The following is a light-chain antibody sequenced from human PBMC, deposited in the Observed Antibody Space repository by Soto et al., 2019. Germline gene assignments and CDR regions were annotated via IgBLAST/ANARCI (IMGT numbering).Light chain of an antibody. CDR3: QHRGKWPRT. Sequence: EIVLTQSPATLSLSPGERATLSCRASQSVGSYLAWYQQKPGQAPRLLIYGTSNRATGIPGRFSGSGSETEFTLTISSLEPEDCGVYYCQHRGKWPRTFGQGTKLEIK. V-gene: IGKV3-11*01. CDR1: QSVGSY. CDR2: GTS. J-gene: IGKJ2*01.